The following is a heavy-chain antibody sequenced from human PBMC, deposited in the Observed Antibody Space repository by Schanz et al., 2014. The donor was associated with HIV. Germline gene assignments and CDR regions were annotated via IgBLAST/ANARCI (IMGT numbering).Heavy chain of an antibody. V-gene: IGHV3-23*04. J-gene: IGHJ4*02. CDR3: VLPSAKIVGGLGEHYFDH. Sequence: VQLVESGGGVVQPGRSLRLSCAASGFTFSSYAMSWVRQAPGKGLEWVSAISGSISTTFYADSVKGRFTISRDKSKNTLYLQMNSLRAEDTAVYYCVLPSAKIVGGLGEHYFDHWGQGTLVTVSS. CDR2: ISGSISTT. CDR1: GFTFSSYA. D-gene: IGHD1-26*01.